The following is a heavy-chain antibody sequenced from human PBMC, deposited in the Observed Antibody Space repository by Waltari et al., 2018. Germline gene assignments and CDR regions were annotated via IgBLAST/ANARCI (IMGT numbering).Heavy chain of an antibody. D-gene: IGHD3-10*01. CDR2: ITPIFGTA. CDR3: ARGGFGGNHAGDYYYYMDV. V-gene: IGHV1-69*14. J-gene: IGHJ6*03. CDR1: GGTFSSYA. Sequence: QVQLVQSGAEVKKPGSSVKVSCKASGGTFSSYAISWVRQAPGQGLEWMGGITPIFGTANYAQKFQGRVTITADKSTSTAYMELSSLRSEDTAVYYCARGGFGGNHAGDYYYYMDVWGKGTTVTVSS.